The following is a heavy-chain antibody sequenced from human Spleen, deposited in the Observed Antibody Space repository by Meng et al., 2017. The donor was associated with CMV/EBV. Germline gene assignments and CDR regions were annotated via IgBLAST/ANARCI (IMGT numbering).Heavy chain of an antibody. D-gene: IGHD1-26*01. CDR2: ISAYNGDT. Sequence: QVNLVQSGAEVKKPGASVKVSCKTSGYNFISFGITWVRQAPGQGLEWMGWISAYNGDTNYAQKIQGRVTMTTDTSTSTVYMELRSLRFDDTAIYYCARVYSHALRSDYWGQGTLVTVSS. J-gene: IGHJ4*02. V-gene: IGHV1-18*01. CDR3: ARVYSHALRSDY. CDR1: GYNFISFG.